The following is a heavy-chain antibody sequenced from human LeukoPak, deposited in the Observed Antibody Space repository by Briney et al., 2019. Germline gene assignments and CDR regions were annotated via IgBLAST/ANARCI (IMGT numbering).Heavy chain of an antibody. CDR1: GFTFINAW. Sequence: GGSLRLSCAASGFTFINAWMAWVRQAPGKGLEWVGRIRSKNDGGTIGYAAPVKDRFTISRDDSKNTLYLQMNSLEIEDTAVYFCTTDRTMKGYWGQGTLVTVSS. D-gene: IGHD3-22*01. CDR3: TTDRTMKGY. CDR2: IRSKNDGGTI. V-gene: IGHV3-15*01. J-gene: IGHJ4*02.